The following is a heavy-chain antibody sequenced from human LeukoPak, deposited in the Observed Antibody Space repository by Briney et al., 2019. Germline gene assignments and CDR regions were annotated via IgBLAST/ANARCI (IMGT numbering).Heavy chain of an antibody. CDR2: INPNSGGT. Sequence: ASVKVSCKASGYTFTGYYMHWVRQAPGQGLEWMGWINPNSGGTNYAQKFQGRVTMTRDTSISTVYMELSRLRFDDTAVYYCARVNDRATVTPRLGYWGQGTLVTVSS. J-gene: IGHJ4*02. D-gene: IGHD4-17*01. CDR1: GYTFTGYY. CDR3: ARVNDRATVTPRLGY. V-gene: IGHV1-2*02.